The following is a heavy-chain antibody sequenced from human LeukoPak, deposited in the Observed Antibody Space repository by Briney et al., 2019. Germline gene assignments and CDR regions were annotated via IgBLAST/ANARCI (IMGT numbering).Heavy chain of an antibody. J-gene: IGHJ4*02. CDR1: GFTFRNYW. Sequence: PGGSLRLSCAASGFTFRNYWMTWVRQVPGKGLEWVANIKQDGSEKYYVDSVKGRFTISRDNAKNSLFLQMNSLRAEDTAVYYCASGGVPRGYSYGELPDYWGQGTLVTVSS. D-gene: IGHD5-18*01. CDR3: ASGGVPRGYSYGELPDY. CDR2: IKQDGSEK. V-gene: IGHV3-7*01.